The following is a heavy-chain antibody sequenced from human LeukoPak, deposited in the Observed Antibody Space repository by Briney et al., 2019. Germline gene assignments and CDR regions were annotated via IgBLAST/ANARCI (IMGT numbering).Heavy chain of an antibody. Sequence: PGGSLRLSCAASGVTFSSYWMSWVRQAPGKGLEWVANIHQHRHHTYYSHSVTRRFTISPDNPKNSLYLQLNRLRAEDTAVYYCARQEWLAPFDYWGQGPLVPVSS. V-gene: IGHV3-7*01. J-gene: IGHJ4*02. CDR1: GVTFSSYW. D-gene: IGHD6-19*01. CDR3: ARQEWLAPFDY. CDR2: IHQHRHHT.